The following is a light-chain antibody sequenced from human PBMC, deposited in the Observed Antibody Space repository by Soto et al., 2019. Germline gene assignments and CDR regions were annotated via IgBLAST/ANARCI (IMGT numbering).Light chain of an antibody. CDR1: SSDIGSYNY. V-gene: IGLV2-14*01. Sequence: QSALTQPASVSGSPGQSITISCTGTSSDIGSYNYVSWYQHYPGKAPRLLIYEVTNRPSGVSNRFSGSKSGNTASLTISGLQAEEDADYYCCSYRSSRTWVFGGGTKLTVL. CDR3: CSYRSSRTWV. CDR2: EVT. J-gene: IGLJ3*02.